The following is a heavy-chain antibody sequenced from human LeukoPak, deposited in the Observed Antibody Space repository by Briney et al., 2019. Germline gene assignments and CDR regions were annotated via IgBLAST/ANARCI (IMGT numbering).Heavy chain of an antibody. V-gene: IGHV3-74*01. Sequence: GGSLRLSCAASGFTFSSYWMHWVRHAPGKGLVWVSRINSDGSSTTYAEFVKGRFTISRDNAKNTLYLQMNSLRAEDTAVFYCARGPDFGDYWGQGTLVTVSS. J-gene: IGHJ4*02. CDR3: ARGPDFGDY. CDR1: GFTFSSYW. D-gene: IGHD3-3*01. CDR2: INSDGSST.